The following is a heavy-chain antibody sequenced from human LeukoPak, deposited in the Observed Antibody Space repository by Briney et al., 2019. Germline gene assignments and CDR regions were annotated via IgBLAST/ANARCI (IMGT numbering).Heavy chain of an antibody. V-gene: IGHV3-30*18. J-gene: IGHJ4*02. Sequence: GGSLRLSCAVSGFTFSNYGMHWVRQAPGKGLEWVAAISNDGSKIQYADSVKGRFTISRDKSKNTLYLQMNSLRVEDTALYYCAKPMFYDFWSGLDYWGQGTLVTVSS. D-gene: IGHD3-3*01. CDR2: ISNDGSKI. CDR3: AKPMFYDFWSGLDY. CDR1: GFTFSNYG.